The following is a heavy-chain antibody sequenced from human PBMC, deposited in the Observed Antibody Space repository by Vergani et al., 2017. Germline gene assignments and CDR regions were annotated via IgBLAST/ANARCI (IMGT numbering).Heavy chain of an antibody. V-gene: IGHV3-30*03. J-gene: IGHJ1*01. Sequence: QVHLVESGGGVVQPGRSLRLSCVVSRFTSSYYGMHWVRQAPGKGLEWVAVISYDGTQKYYADSVKGRFTISRDNSKSTLYLQMNSLRTEDTAVYYCATKSCGTPGFHIGYFREWGQGTLVTVSS. CDR3: ATKSCGTPGFHIGYFRE. CDR2: ISYDGTQK. D-gene: IGHD2-15*01. CDR1: RFTSSYYG.